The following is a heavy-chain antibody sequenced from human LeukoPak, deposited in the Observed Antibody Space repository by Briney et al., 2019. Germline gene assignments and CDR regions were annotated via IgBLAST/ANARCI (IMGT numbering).Heavy chain of an antibody. CDR2: ISAYNGNT. D-gene: IGHD5-18*01. CDR1: GYTFTSYG. Sequence: ASVKVSCKASGYTFTSYGISWVRQAPGQGLERMGWISAYNGNTNYAQKLQGRVTMTTDTSTSTAYMELRSLRSDDTAVYYCARDSSVQLWFYYYYGMDVWGQGTTVTVSS. CDR3: ARDSSVQLWFYYYYGMDV. V-gene: IGHV1-18*01. J-gene: IGHJ6*02.